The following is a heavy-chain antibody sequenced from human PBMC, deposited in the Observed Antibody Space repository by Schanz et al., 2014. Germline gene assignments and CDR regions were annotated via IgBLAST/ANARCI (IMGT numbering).Heavy chain of an antibody. J-gene: IGHJ4*02. D-gene: IGHD6-13*01. CDR1: GDSISSSGSY. CDR3: ARARSWPDY. Sequence: QVQLQQSGPGLVKPSQTLSLTCTVSGDSISSSGSYWTWIRQHPGKGLEWIGYIYDGGSTYYNPSLKSRVTISVDTSKNQFSLRLSSVTAADTAVYYCARARSWPDYWGQGTLVTVSS. V-gene: IGHV4-31*03. CDR2: IYDGGST.